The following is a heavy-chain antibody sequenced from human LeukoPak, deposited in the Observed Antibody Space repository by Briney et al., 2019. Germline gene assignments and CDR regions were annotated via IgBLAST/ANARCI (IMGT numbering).Heavy chain of an antibody. D-gene: IGHD6-13*01. CDR1: GYTFTGYH. Sequence: ASVKVSCKASGYTFTGYHLHWVRQAPGQGLEWMGWINPKNGDTHYAQNFQGRVTMTRDTSISTAYVEVRGLCSDDTAVYYCTVPYSSKCIDAFSVWGQGTMVTVSS. V-gene: IGHV1-2*02. CDR2: INPKNGDT. J-gene: IGHJ3*01. CDR3: TVPYSSKCIDAFSV.